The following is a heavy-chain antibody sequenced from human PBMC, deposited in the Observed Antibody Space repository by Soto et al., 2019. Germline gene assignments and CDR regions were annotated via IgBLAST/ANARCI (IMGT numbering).Heavy chain of an antibody. D-gene: IGHD6-19*01. CDR2: ISGSGGST. Sequence: GGSLRLSCAASGFTFSSYAMSWVRQAPGKGLEWVSAISGSGGSTYYADSVKGRFTISRDNSKNTLYLQMNSLRAEDTAVYYCAKDRSSTQWLVLGGYSFDYWGQGTLVTVSS. V-gene: IGHV3-23*01. CDR3: AKDRSSTQWLVLGGYSFDY. J-gene: IGHJ4*02. CDR1: GFTFSSYA.